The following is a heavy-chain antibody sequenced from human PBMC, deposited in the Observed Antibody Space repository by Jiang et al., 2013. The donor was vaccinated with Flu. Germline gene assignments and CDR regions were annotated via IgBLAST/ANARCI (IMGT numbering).Heavy chain of an antibody. CDR3: ASDSSGWYGLVY. J-gene: IGHJ4*02. D-gene: IGHD6-19*01. CDR2: IYYSGST. V-gene: IGHV4-59*01. Sequence: GSGLVKPSETLSLTCTVSGGSISSYYWSWIRQPPGKGLEWIGYIYYSGSTNYNPSLKSRVTISVDTSKNQFSLKLSSVTAADTAVYYCASDSSGWYGLVYWGQGTLVTVSS. CDR1: GGSISSYY.